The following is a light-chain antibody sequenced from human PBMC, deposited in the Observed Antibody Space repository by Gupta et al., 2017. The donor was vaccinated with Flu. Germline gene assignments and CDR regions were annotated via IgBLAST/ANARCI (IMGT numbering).Light chain of an antibody. CDR2: KAS. CDR3: QQYNTYPIT. V-gene: IGKV1-5*03. Sequence: DIHLTHSPSTLSASVGDRVTITCRASQTINNWLAWYQQKPGKVPKLLINKASSLQSGVPSRFSGSGSGTDFTLTISSLQPDDFATYYCQQYNTYPITFGQGTRLEIK. CDR1: QTINNW. J-gene: IGKJ5*01.